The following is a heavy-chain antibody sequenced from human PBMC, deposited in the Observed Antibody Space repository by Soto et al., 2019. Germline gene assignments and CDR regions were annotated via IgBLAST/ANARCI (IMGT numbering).Heavy chain of an antibody. CDR3: AIFVVSSGWLTYFDY. CDR2: IYYSGST. V-gene: IGHV4-31*03. J-gene: IGHJ4*02. Sequence: PSETLSLTCTVSGGSISSGGYYWSWIRQHPGKGLEWIGYIYYSGSTYYNPSLKSRVTISVDTSKNQFSLKLSSVTAADTAVYYCAIFVVSSGWLTYFDYWGQGTLVTVSS. D-gene: IGHD6-19*01. CDR1: GGSISSGGYY.